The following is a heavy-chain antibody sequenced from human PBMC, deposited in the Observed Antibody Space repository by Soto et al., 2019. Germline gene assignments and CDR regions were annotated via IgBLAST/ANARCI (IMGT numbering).Heavy chain of an antibody. CDR1: CDSISSYY. CDR2: ISYSGST. CDR3: ASVGRYDDSSGYSVDV. V-gene: IGHV4-59*01. D-gene: IGHD3-22*01. Sequence: SETLSLTCTVSCDSISSYYWSWIRQPPGKGLEWIGYISYSGSTNYNPSLKSRVTISVDTSKNQLSLKLSSVTAADTAVYYCASVGRYDDSSGYSVDVWGQGTLVTVSS. J-gene: IGHJ4*02.